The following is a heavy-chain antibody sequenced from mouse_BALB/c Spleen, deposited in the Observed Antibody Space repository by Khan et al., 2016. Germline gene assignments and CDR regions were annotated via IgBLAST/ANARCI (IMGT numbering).Heavy chain of an antibody. CDR3: TRKGIFYGNYDFDY. D-gene: IGHD2-1*01. V-gene: IGHV1-15*01. CDR2: VDPETGGT. Sequence: QVQLKESGAELVRPGASVTLSCKASGYTFSDYEMHWVKQTPVHGLEWIGAVDPETGGTAYNQKFKGQATLTAGRSSSTAYMELRSLTSEDSAVYYWTRKGIFYGNYDFDYWGQGTTLTVSS. CDR1: GYTFSDYE. J-gene: IGHJ2*01.